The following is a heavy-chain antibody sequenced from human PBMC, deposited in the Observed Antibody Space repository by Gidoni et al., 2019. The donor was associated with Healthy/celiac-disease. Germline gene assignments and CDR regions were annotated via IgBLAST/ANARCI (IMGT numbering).Heavy chain of an antibody. V-gene: IGHV1-3*01. J-gene: IGHJ2*01. D-gene: IGHD3-22*01. CDR2: INAGNGNP. CDR3: ARGDSSCSYPFHL. CDR1: GYTFTSYA. Sequence: QVQLVQSGAEVKKPGASVKVYCKASGYTFTSYAMHWVRQAPRPRLELMGWINAGNGNPKYSPKFPGRVPIPRDTSASPAYMALSRLRSEAPAVFFCARGDSSCSYPFHLWGRGTLVTVSP.